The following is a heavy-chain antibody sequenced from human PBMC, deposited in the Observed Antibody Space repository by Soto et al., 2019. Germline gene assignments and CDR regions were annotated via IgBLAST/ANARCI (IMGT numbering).Heavy chain of an antibody. J-gene: IGHJ6*02. D-gene: IGHD2-15*01. CDR2: IIPLFGTT. V-gene: IGHV1-69*01. Sequence: QVRLVQSGAEVKKPGSSVKVSCKASGDTFSSYAISWVRQAPGQGLEWMGGIIPLFGTTNYPQKFQGRVTITADEATSTAYMELSSLRSEDTAVYYCARISSYCSGGSCPQLPYYYYGLDVWGRGTTVIVSS. CDR3: ARISSYCSGGSCPQLPYYYYGLDV. CDR1: GDTFSSYA.